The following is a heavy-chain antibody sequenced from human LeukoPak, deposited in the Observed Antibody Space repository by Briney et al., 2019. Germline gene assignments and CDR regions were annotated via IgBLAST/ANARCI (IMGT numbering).Heavy chain of an antibody. V-gene: IGHV3-7*01. CDR2: IKQDGSEK. Sequence: PGGSLRLSCAASGFTFSSYWMSWVRQAPGKGLEWVANIKQDGSEKYYVDSVKGRFTISRDNAKNSLYLQMNSLRAEDTAVYYCARVGYCSGGSCYLHYYYYYYMDVWGKGTTVTISS. D-gene: IGHD2-15*01. CDR1: GFTFSSYW. CDR3: ARVGYCSGGSCYLHYYYYYYMDV. J-gene: IGHJ6*03.